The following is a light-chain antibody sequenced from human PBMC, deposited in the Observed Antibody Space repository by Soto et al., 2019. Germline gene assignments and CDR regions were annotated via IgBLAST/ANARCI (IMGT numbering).Light chain of an antibody. V-gene: IGKV3-15*01. CDR1: QSVSTN. CDR2: GSS. J-gene: IGKJ5*01. CDR3: QQYNNWPIT. Sequence: ETAMTQSPATLSVSPGETATLSCRASQSVSTNLAWYQQKPGQSPRLLIYGSSPRATGIPARFSGSGSGTESTLTISSLQSEDSAVYYCQQYNNWPITFGQGTRLEIK.